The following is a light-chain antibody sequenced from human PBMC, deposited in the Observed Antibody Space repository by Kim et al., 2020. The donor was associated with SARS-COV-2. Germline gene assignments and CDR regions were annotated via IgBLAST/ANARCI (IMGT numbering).Light chain of an antibody. J-gene: IGKJ1*01. CDR3: QQYDNYGT. Sequence: SASVGDRVTITCRASQSIRDWLAWYQQKPGKAPKLLIYAASTLESGVPSRFSGSGSGTEFTLTISSLQPDDFATYYCQQYDNYGTFGQGTKVDIK. CDR2: AAS. V-gene: IGKV1-5*03. CDR1: QSIRDW.